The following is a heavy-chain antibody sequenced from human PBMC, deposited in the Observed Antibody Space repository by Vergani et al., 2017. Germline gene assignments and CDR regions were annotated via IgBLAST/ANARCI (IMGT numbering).Heavy chain of an antibody. CDR1: GFTFSSYS. D-gene: IGHD4-17*01. CDR3: AKAPYGDYPYYYYMDV. CDR2: ISSSSSYI. Sequence: EVQLVESGGGLVKPGGSLRLSCAASGFTFSSYSMNWVRQAPGKGLEWVSSISSSSSYIYYADSVKGRFTISRDNAKNSLYLQMNSLRAEDTAVYYCAKAPYGDYPYYYYMDVWGKGTTVTVSS. V-gene: IGHV3-21*04. J-gene: IGHJ6*03.